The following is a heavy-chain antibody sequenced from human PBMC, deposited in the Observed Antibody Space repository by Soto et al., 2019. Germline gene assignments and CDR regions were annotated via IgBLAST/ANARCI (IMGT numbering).Heavy chain of an antibody. CDR1: GGSFSGYY. Sequence: SETLSLTCAVYGGSFSGYYWSWIRQPPGKGLEWIGEINHSGSTNYNPSLKSRVTISVDTSKNQFSLKLSSVTAADTAVYYCARGLSDYDFWSGYFNYYYYYMDVWGKGTTVTV. CDR3: ARGLSDYDFWSGYFNYYYYYMDV. J-gene: IGHJ6*03. D-gene: IGHD3-3*01. V-gene: IGHV4-34*01. CDR2: INHSGST.